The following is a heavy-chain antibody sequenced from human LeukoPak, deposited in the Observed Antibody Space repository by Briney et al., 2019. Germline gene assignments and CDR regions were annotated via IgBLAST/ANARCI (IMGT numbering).Heavy chain of an antibody. CDR2: ISGSGGNT. J-gene: IGHJ4*02. CDR1: GFTFSSYG. CDR3: AKARGGATMVRGVITY. Sequence: PGGSPILSCAASGFTFSSYGMSWVRQAAGKGLEWVSAISGSGGNTYYADSVKGRFSISRDNPKHTLYLQMNSLRAEDTAVYFCAKARGGATMVRGVITYWGQGTLVTVSS. D-gene: IGHD3-10*01. V-gene: IGHV3-23*01.